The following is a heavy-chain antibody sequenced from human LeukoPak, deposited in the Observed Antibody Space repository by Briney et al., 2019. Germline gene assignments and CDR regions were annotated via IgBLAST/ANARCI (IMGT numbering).Heavy chain of an antibody. CDR3: AKDGALSGWYKANNYYYYGMDV. D-gene: IGHD6-19*01. J-gene: IGHJ6*02. V-gene: IGHV3-9*01. CDR2: ISWNSGSI. Sequence: SGGSLRLSCAASGFTFDDYAMHWVRQAPGKGLEWVSGISWNSGSIGYADSVKGRFTISRDNAKNSLYLQMNSLRAEDTALYYCAKDGALSGWYKANNYYYYGMDVWGQGTTVTVSS. CDR1: GFTFDDYA.